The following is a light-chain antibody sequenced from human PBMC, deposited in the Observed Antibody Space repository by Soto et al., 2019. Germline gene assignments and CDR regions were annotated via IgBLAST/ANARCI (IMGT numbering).Light chain of an antibody. J-gene: IGKJ4*01. CDR2: GES. V-gene: IGKV3-20*01. CDR3: PQYGSSPS. Sequence: EIVLTQSTDNLSLPPGESASLSCRASQSVSSSDLAWYQHKPGQAPRLLIFGESNRATGIPDRFSGSGSGTDFTLTISRLEPEDFAVYYCPQYGSSPSVGGGTQVEIK. CDR1: QSVSSSD.